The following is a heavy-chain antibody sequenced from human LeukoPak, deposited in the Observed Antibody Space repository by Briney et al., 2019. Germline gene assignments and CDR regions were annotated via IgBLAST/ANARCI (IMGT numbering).Heavy chain of an antibody. CDR3: ARESCGGDCFVLTYHYYMDV. D-gene: IGHD2-21*02. V-gene: IGHV3-48*03. J-gene: IGHJ6*03. Sequence: GGSLRLSCAASGFTFSSYEMNWVRQAPGKGLEWGSYISSSGSTIYYADSVKGRFTISRDNAKNSLYLQMNSLRAEDTAVYYCARESCGGDCFVLTYHYYMDVWGKGTTVTISS. CDR2: ISSSGSTI. CDR1: GFTFSSYE.